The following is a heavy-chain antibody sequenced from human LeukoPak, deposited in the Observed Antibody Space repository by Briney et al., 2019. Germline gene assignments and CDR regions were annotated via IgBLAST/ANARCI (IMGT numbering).Heavy chain of an antibody. CDR2: INPNSGGT. Sequence: ASVKVSCKASGYTFTSYGISWVRQAPGQGLEWMGWINPNSGGTNYAQKFQGRVTMTRDTSISTAYMELSRLRSDDTAVYYCASSRGGYYYDSSGFDFQHWGQGTLVTVSS. D-gene: IGHD3-22*01. CDR3: ASSRGGYYYDSSGFDFQH. V-gene: IGHV1-2*02. CDR1: GYTFTSYG. J-gene: IGHJ1*01.